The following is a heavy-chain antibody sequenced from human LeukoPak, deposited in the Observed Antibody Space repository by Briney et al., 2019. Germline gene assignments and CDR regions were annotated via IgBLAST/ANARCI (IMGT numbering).Heavy chain of an antibody. CDR1: GFTFSSYS. D-gene: IGHD3-10*01. V-gene: IGHV4-34*08. J-gene: IGHJ5*02. Sequence: PGGSLRLSCAASGFTFSSYSMNWVRQPPGKGLEWIGEINHSGSTNYNSSLKSRVTISVDTSKNQFSLKLSSLTAADTAVYYCAFKGTWGQGTLVTVSS. CDR2: INHSGST. CDR3: AFKGT.